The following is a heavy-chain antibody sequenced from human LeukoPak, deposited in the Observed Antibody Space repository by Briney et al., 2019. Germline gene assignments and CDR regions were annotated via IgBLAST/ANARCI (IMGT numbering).Heavy chain of an antibody. CDR1: GGSISSSSYY. CDR3: ARAGDYGDYEHAFDV. V-gene: IGHV4-39*07. Sequence: SETLSLTCNVSGGSISSSSYYWGWIRQPPGKGLEWIGSIYYSGSTYYNPSLKSRVTISVDTSKNQFSLKLSSVTATDAALYYCARAGDYGDYEHAFDVWGQGTMVTVSS. D-gene: IGHD4-17*01. CDR2: IYYSGST. J-gene: IGHJ3*01.